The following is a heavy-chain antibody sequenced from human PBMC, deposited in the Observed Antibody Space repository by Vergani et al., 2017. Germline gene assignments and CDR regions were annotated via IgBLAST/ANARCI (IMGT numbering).Heavy chain of an antibody. Sequence: EVQLVESGVGLVQPGGSLRLSCAASGFTFSSYSMNWVRQAPGKGLEWVSYISSSSSTIYYADSVKGRFTISRDNAKNSLYLQMNSLKTEDTAVYYCTRENIVVVVAAWNWFDPWGQGTLVTVSS. D-gene: IGHD2-15*01. V-gene: IGHV3-48*04. J-gene: IGHJ5*02. CDR2: ISSSSSTI. CDR3: TRENIVVVVAAWNWFDP. CDR1: GFTFSSYS.